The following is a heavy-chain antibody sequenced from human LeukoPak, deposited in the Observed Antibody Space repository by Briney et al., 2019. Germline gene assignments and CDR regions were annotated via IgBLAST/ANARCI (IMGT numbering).Heavy chain of an antibody. CDR3: ARELRDSSGWYRNYYYYYGMDV. Sequence: SQTLSLTCAISGDSVSSNSAAWNWIRQSPSRGLEWLGRTYYRSKWYNDYAVSVKSRITINPDTSKNQFSLQLNSVTPEDTAVYYCARELRDSSGWYRNYYYYYGMDVWGQGTTVTVSS. V-gene: IGHV6-1*01. CDR1: GDSVSSNSAA. D-gene: IGHD6-19*01. CDR2: TYYRSKWYN. J-gene: IGHJ6*02.